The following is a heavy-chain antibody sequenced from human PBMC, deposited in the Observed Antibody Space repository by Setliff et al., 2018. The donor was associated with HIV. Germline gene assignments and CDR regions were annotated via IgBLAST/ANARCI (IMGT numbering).Heavy chain of an antibody. Sequence: PGGSLRLSCETSGFTMSFYWMNWVRQAPGKGLEWVANIKQDGGDEYYVDAVKGRFTISTNNAKNSLYLEMSSLRAEDSDVYYCARYGGRRGYSYGWPDFWGQGTLVTVSS. CDR2: IKQDGGDE. V-gene: IGHV3-7*01. D-gene: IGHD5-18*01. CDR3: ARYGGRRGYSYGWPDF. CDR1: GFTMSFYW. J-gene: IGHJ4*02.